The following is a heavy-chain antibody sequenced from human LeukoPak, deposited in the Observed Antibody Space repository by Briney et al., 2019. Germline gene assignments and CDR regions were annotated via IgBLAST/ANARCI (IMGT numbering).Heavy chain of an antibody. D-gene: IGHD6-19*01. V-gene: IGHV4-61*02. CDR2: IYTSGNT. Sequence: PSETLSLTCTVSGGSISSGSYYWSWIRQPAGKTLEWIGRIYTSGNTNYNPSLKSRVTISVDTSKNQFSLKLSSVTVADTAVYYCAAVADTADYYGMGVWGQGTTVTVSS. J-gene: IGHJ6*02. CDR3: AAVADTADYYGMGV. CDR1: GGSISSGSYY.